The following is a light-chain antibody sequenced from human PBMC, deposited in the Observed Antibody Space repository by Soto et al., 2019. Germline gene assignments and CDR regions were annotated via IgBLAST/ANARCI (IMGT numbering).Light chain of an antibody. Sequence: EIVLTQSPGTLSLSPGKRATLSCRASESVSSNLAWYQQKPGQXXXXXXXXXXTRATGIPARFSGSGSGTEFTLTISSLQSEDFAVYYCQQYGRSPYTFGQGTKVDIK. J-gene: IGKJ2*01. V-gene: IGKV3-15*01. CDR2: XXX. CDR3: QQYGRSPYT. CDR1: ESVSSN.